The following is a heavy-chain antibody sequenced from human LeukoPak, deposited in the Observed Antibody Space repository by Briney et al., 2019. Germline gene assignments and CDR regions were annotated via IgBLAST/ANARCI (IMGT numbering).Heavy chain of an antibody. Sequence: ASVKVSCKASGGTFSSYAISWVRQAPGQGLEWMGGIIPIFGTANYAQKFQGRVTITTDESTSIAYMELSSLRSEDTAVYYCATSNGRRWLQRSPFDYWGQGTLVTVSS. CDR3: ATSNGRRWLQRSPFDY. V-gene: IGHV1-69*05. J-gene: IGHJ4*02. D-gene: IGHD5-24*01. CDR2: IIPIFGTA. CDR1: GGTFSSYA.